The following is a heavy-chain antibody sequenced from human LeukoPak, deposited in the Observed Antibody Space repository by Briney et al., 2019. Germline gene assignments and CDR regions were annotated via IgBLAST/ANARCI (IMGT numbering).Heavy chain of an antibody. V-gene: IGHV3-23*01. CDR2: ISGSGGST. CDR1: GFPFSSYA. J-gene: IGHJ4*02. D-gene: IGHD6-13*01. Sequence: LPGGSLRLSRAASGFPFSSYAMSWVRQAPGKGLEWVSAISGSGGSTYYADSVKGRFTISRDNSKNTLYLQMNSLRAEDTAVYYCAKDQQQQLVFDYWGQGTLVTVSS. CDR3: AKDQQQQLVFDY.